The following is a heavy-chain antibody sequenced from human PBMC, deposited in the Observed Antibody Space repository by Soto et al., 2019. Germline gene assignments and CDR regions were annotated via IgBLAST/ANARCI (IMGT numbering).Heavy chain of an antibody. CDR3: ARTGTVATTTLDD. Sequence: EVQLVESGGGLVQPGGSLRLSCEASGFTFSRYGMHWVRQATGKGQEWVSAIGTAGDTYYTGSVKGRFPISRENAKNSLYLQMNSLIAGDTAVYYCARTGTVATTTLDDWGQRTIVKVSS. CDR1: GFTFSRYG. J-gene: IGHJ4*02. D-gene: IGHD4-4*01. CDR2: IGTAGDT. V-gene: IGHV3-13*01.